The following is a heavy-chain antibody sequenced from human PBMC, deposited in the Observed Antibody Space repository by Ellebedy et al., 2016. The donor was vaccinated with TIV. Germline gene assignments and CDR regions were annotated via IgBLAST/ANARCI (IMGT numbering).Heavy chain of an antibody. CDR2: ISYDGSNK. Sequence: GESLKISXAASGFTFSSYAMHWVRQAPGKGLEWVAVISYDGSNKYYADSVKGRFTISRDNSKNTLYLQMNSLRAEDTAVYYCARGSTRVAGTFDYGMDVWGQGTTVTVSS. J-gene: IGHJ6*02. V-gene: IGHV3-30-3*01. CDR3: ARGSTRVAGTFDYGMDV. CDR1: GFTFSSYA. D-gene: IGHD6-19*01.